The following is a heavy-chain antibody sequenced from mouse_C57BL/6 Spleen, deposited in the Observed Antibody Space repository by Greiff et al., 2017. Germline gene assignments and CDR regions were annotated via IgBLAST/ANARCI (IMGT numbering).Heavy chain of an antibody. CDR1: GYTFTSYW. CDR2: IDPSDSYT. J-gene: IGHJ1*03. CDR3: AIDGNYGYFDV. D-gene: IGHD2-1*01. Sequence: QVQLQQPGAELVMPGASVKLSCKASGYTFTSYWMHWVKQRPGQGLEWIGEIDPSDSYTNYNKKFKGKSTLTVDKSSHTAYMQLSSLTSEDSAVYYCAIDGNYGYFDVWGTGTTVTVAS. V-gene: IGHV1-69*01.